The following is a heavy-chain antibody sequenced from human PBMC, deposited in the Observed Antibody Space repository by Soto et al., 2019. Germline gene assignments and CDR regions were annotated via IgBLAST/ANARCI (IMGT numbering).Heavy chain of an antibody. CDR3: ARDTAYYDSSGYPYYYYGMDV. CDR2: IYYSGST. J-gene: IGHJ6*02. V-gene: IGHV4-31*03. CDR1: GGSISSGGYY. Sequence: QVQLQESGPGLVKPSQTLSLTCTVSGGSISSGGYYWSWIRQHPGKGLEWLGYIYYSGSTYYNPSLKRRVTISVDTSKNQFSLKLSSVTAADTAVYYCARDTAYYDSSGYPYYYYGMDVWGQGTTVTVSS. D-gene: IGHD3-22*01.